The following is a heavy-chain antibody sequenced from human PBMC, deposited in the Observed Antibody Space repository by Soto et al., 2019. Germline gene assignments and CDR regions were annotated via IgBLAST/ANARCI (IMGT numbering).Heavy chain of an antibody. CDR1: GGSVSSDSYH. J-gene: IGHJ5*02. V-gene: IGHV4-61*01. D-gene: IGHD1-26*01. CDR2: IYYSGTT. Sequence: QVQLEESGPGLVKPSETLSLRCTVSGGSVSSDSYHWCWVRQPPGKGLEWIGNIYYSGTTNYNPSPESRVSMSVDTSKNQFSRKLSSVTAADTAVYYCAARVGATPPITWGQGTLVIVSS. CDR3: AARVGATPPIT.